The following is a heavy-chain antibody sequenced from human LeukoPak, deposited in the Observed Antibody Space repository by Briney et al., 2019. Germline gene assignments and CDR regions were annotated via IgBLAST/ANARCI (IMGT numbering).Heavy chain of an antibody. V-gene: IGHV6-1*01. CDR2: TYYRYKRYK. D-gene: IGHD5-24*01. CDR3: ARELGSDGYLYYYYYYMDV. CDR1: GDSVSSNSAA. J-gene: IGHJ6*03. Sequence: SPTLSLTFAISGDSVSSNSAAWNWLRQSPARGLEWLGSTYYRYKRYKDYAVSVKSLITINPDTSKTQFSLQLNSVTPEDTAVYYCARELGSDGYLYYYYYYMDVWGKGTTVTISS.